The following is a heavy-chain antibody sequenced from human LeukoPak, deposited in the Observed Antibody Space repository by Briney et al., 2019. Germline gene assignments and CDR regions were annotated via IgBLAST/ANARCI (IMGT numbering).Heavy chain of an antibody. CDR1: GFTFDDYG. CDR2: INWNGGST. D-gene: IGHD3-9*01. V-gene: IGHV3-20*04. Sequence: PGGSLRLSCAASGFTFDDYGMSWVRQAPGQGLEWVSGINWNGGSTGYADSVKGRFTISRDNAKNSLYLQMNSLRAEDTAVYYCARVRYYDILTGYYDYWGQGTQVTVSS. CDR3: ARVRYYDILTGYYDY. J-gene: IGHJ4*02.